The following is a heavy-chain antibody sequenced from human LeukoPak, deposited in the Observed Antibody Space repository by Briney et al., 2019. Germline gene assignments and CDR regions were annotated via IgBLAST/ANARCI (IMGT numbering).Heavy chain of an antibody. V-gene: IGHV3-23*01. D-gene: IGHD3-10*01. CDR3: AKDDGFGTMGFDY. J-gene: IGHJ4*02. Sequence: PGGSLRLSCVASGFTFSSYAMSWVRQAPGKGLEWVSGISGSGSGTYYADSVKGGSTISRDNSKNTLYLQMNSLRAEDTAVYYGAKDDGFGTMGFDYWGQGTLVTVSS. CDR1: GFTFSSYA. CDR2: ISGSGSGT.